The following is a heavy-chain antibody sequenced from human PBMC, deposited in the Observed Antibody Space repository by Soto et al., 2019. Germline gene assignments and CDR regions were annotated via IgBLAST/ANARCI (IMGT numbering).Heavy chain of an antibody. D-gene: IGHD1-1*01. CDR3: AKEPATAKPEGVNF. J-gene: IGHJ4*02. CDR2: INPNSGGT. Sequence: ASVKVSCKASGYTFSDYYIHWVRQAPGQGLEWMGWINPNSGGTKYAPKFQGRVTMTRDTSITTAYMELSRLRSGDTTVYYCAKEPATAKPEGVNFWGQGTMVTVSS. CDR1: GYTFSDYY. V-gene: IGHV1-2*02.